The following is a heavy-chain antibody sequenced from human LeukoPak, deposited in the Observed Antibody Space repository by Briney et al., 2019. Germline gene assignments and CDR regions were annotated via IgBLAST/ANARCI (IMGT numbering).Heavy chain of an antibody. CDR1: GGSISSYC. V-gene: IGHV4-59*01. CDR3: ARTSPATPLLRYFDWSSSPMDV. J-gene: IGHJ6*02. Sequence: PSEALSLTCTVSGGSISSYCWSWIRQPPGKGLEWIGYIYYSGSTNYNPSLKSRVTISVDTSKNQFSLKLSSVTAADTAVYYCARTSPATPLLRYFDWSSSPMDVWGQGTTVTVPS. CDR2: IYYSGST. D-gene: IGHD3-9*01.